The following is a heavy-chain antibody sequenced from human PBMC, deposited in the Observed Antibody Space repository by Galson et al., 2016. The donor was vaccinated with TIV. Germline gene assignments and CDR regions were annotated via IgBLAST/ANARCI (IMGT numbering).Heavy chain of an antibody. V-gene: IGHV7-4-1*02. CDR1: GYTFSIYG. D-gene: IGHD3-9*01. CDR2: INTATGDP. CDR3: ASLRYGSYYGVDV. Sequence: SVKVSCKASGYTFSIYGMNWVRQAPGQGLEWMGWINTATGDPTYAQGFTGRFVFSSDTSVSTTYLQISSLKAEDTAVYYCASLRYGSYYGVDVWGQGTTVTVSS. J-gene: IGHJ6*02.